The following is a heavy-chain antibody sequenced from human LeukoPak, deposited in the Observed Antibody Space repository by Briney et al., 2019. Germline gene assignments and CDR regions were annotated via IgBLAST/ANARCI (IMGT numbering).Heavy chain of an antibody. Sequence: GGSLRFSCAVSGFTFSSYEMNWVRQAPGKGLEWVSHISSSGSTKHYADSVKGRLTISRDNAKNSLYLQMNSLRGEDTAVYYCARELVAGSFDYWGQGTLVTVSS. CDR1: GFTFSSYE. J-gene: IGHJ4*02. CDR2: ISSSGSTK. D-gene: IGHD6-19*01. CDR3: ARELVAGSFDY. V-gene: IGHV3-48*03.